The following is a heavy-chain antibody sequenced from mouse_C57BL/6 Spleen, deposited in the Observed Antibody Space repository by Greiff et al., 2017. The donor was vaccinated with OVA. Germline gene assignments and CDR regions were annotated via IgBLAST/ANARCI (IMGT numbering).Heavy chain of an antibody. J-gene: IGHJ3*01. CDR3: AREILRSFAY. Sequence: ESGPGLVKPSQSLSLTCSVTGYSITSGYYWNWIRQFPGNKLEWMGYISYDGSNNYNPSLKNRISITRDTSKNQFFLELNSVTTEDTATYYCAREILRSFAYWGQGTLVTVSA. D-gene: IGHD1-1*01. CDR2: ISYDGSN. V-gene: IGHV3-6*01. CDR1: GYSITSGYY.